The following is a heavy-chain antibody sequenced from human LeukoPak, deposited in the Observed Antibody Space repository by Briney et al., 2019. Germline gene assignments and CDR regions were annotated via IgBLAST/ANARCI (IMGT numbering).Heavy chain of an antibody. Sequence: GGSLRLSCDASGFNFNGVWMSWVRQAPGKGLDWVGRIRGKSDGGATDFAASVKGRFTISRDESKDTLYLQMSSLKTEDTGVYYCATFNRRDSFDFWGKGAMVTVSS. CDR1: GFNFNGVW. J-gene: IGHJ3*01. CDR2: IRGKSDGGAT. V-gene: IGHV3-15*01. CDR3: ATFNRRDSFDF.